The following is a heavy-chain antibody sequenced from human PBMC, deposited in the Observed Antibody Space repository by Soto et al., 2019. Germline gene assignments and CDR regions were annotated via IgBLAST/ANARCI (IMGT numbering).Heavy chain of an antibody. CDR1: GYTFTSYA. V-gene: IGHV1-8*02. CDR2: MNPNSGNT. J-gene: IGHJ5*02. Sequence: GASVKVSCKASGYTFTSYAMHWVRQAPGQRLEWMGWMNPNSGNTGYAQKFQGRVTMTRNTSISTAYMELSSLRSEDTAVYYCARGLYDFWSGLTGFSWFDPWGQGTLVTVSS. CDR3: ARGLYDFWSGLTGFSWFDP. D-gene: IGHD3-3*01.